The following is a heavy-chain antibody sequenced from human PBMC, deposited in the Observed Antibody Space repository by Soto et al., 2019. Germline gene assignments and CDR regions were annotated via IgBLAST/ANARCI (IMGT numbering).Heavy chain of an antibody. J-gene: IGHJ6*04. D-gene: IGHD3-3*01. CDR3: AKASRWITIFGVALLNYYYGMEV. CDR2: ISYDGSNK. CDR1: GFTFSSYG. Sequence: QVQLVESGGGVVQPGRSLRLSCAASGFTFSSYGMHWVRQAPGKGLEWVAVISYDGSNKYYADSVKGRFTISRDNSKNTLYLQMMSLRAEDPAVYYCAKASRWITIFGVALLNYYYGMEVWGKGTTVTVS. V-gene: IGHV3-30*18.